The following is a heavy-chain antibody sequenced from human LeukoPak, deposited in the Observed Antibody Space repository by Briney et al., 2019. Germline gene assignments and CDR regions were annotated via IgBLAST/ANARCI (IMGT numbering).Heavy chain of an antibody. CDR3: AKAGASSYWDF. Sequence: PGGSLRLSCAASGFTFSNYAMNWVRQAPGKGLEWVSSISGSGDNTYYADSVKGRFTISRDNSKNTLFLQMNSLRAEETAVYYCAKAGASSYWDFWGQGTLVTVSS. D-gene: IGHD2-2*01. V-gene: IGHV3-23*01. CDR2: ISGSGDNT. CDR1: GFTFSNYA. J-gene: IGHJ4*02.